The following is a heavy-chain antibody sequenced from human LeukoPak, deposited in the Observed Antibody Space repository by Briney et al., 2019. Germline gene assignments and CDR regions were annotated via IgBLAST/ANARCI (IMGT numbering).Heavy chain of an antibody. Sequence: GGSLRLSCAASGFTFSSYAMHWVRQAPGKGLEWVAVISYDGSNKYYADSVKGRFTISRDNSENTLYLQMNSLRAEDTAVYYCARDGDYGDYPTGVLLGYMDVWGKGTTVTVSS. V-gene: IGHV3-30*01. CDR3: ARDGDYGDYPTGVLLGYMDV. D-gene: IGHD4-17*01. CDR1: GFTFSSYA. J-gene: IGHJ6*03. CDR2: ISYDGSNK.